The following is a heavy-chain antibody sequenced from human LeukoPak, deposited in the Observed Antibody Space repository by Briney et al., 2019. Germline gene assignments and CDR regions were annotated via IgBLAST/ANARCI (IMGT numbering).Heavy chain of an antibody. CDR3: VRRQDYGFLEY. Sequence: SGPTLVKPTQTLTLTCTFSGFSLRTRGVGVGWIRQPPGKALEWLAIIYWDNDKRYSPSLQSRLTITKDTSKNQVVLTMTNMDPVDTATYYCVRRQDYGFLEYWGQGNLVTVSS. CDR2: IYWDNDK. D-gene: IGHD4-17*01. J-gene: IGHJ4*02. V-gene: IGHV2-5*02. CDR1: GFSLRTRGVG.